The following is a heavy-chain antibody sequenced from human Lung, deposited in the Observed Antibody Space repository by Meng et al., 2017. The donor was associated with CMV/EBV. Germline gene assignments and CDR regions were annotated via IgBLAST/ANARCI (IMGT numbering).Heavy chain of an antibody. V-gene: IGHV3-74*01. D-gene: IGHD6-13*01. CDR3: ARDSSSWYVGWFDP. J-gene: IGHJ5*02. CDR2: INSDGSST. CDR1: GFTFSSYW. Sequence: AGFTFSSYWMNWVRQAPGKGLVWVSRINSDGSSTSYADSVKGRFTISRDNAKNTLYLQMNSLRAEDTAVYYCARDSSSWYVGWFDPWGQGTLVTVSS.